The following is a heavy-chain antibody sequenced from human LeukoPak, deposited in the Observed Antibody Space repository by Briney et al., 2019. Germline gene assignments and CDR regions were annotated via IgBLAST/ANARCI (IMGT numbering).Heavy chain of an antibody. CDR1: GFTFSSYA. CDR3: ARRMKRITMVRGVTHTLDY. Sequence: PGGSLRLSCAASGFTFSSYAMHWVRQAPGKGLEWVAVISYDGSNKYYADSVKGRFTISRDNSKNTLYLQMNSLRAEDTAVYYCARRMKRITMVRGVTHTLDYWGQGTLVTVSS. V-gene: IGHV3-30-3*01. D-gene: IGHD3-10*01. CDR2: ISYDGSNK. J-gene: IGHJ4*02.